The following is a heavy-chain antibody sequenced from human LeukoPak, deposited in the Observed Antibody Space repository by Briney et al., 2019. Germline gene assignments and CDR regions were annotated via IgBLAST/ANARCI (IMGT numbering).Heavy chain of an antibody. CDR3: TVIPLG. CDR1: KFTFSSYE. D-gene: IGHD4-17*01. Sequence: PRGSLRLSCEGSKFTFSSYETSWVRQAPGKGREWISYISNTGRVRYYADSVKGRFTISRDDAKNSLYLQMNSLRAEDTGVYYCTVIPLGWGQGTPVTVSS. J-gene: IGHJ4*02. V-gene: IGHV3-48*03. CDR2: ISNTGRVR.